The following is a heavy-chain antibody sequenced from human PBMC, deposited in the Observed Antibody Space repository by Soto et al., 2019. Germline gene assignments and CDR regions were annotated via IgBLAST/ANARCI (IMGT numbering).Heavy chain of an antibody. Sequence: GGSLRLSCAASGFTFSSYAMSWVRQAPGKGLEWVSAISGNGGSTHYADSVKGRFTISRDNSKNKLYLQMDSLRADDTAVYNCVKCGIGSVRCSQDAFDIWGQGTMVTVSS. CDR3: VKCGIGSVRCSQDAFDI. J-gene: IGHJ3*02. CDR1: GFTFSSYA. D-gene: IGHD1-26*01. V-gene: IGHV3-23*01. CDR2: ISGNGGST.